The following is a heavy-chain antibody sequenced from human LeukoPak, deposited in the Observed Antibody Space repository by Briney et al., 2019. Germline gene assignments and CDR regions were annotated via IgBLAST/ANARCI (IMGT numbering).Heavy chain of an antibody. J-gene: IGHJ4*02. D-gene: IGHD1-26*01. V-gene: IGHV3-7*01. Sequence: GGSLRLSCAGSGLTLSRSWMSWVRQAPGKGLQWVANIKEDESEKFYVDSVKGRFTISRDNARNSPFLQMNSLRVADTAIYYCARGTNSGSNYRHFDYWGQGILVTVSS. CDR1: GLTLSRSW. CDR3: ARGTNSGSNYRHFDY. CDR2: IKEDESEK.